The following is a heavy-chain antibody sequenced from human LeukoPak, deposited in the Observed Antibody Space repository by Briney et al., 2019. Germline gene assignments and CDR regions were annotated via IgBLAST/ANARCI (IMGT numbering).Heavy chain of an antibody. CDR2: VSGSSYDT. D-gene: IGHD6-13*01. CDR3: AKTCSGSWCNDY. V-gene: IGHV3-23*01. Sequence: GGSLRLSCAASGFTFSSYAVSWVRQAPGKGLEWVSAVSGSSYDTFYADSVKGRFTVSRDNSRNTVCLQMNSLRAEDTAVYYCAKTCSGSWCNDYWGQGTLVTVSS. J-gene: IGHJ4*02. CDR1: GFTFSSYA.